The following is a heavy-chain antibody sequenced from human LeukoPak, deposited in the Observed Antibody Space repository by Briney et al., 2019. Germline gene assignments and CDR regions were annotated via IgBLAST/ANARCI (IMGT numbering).Heavy chain of an antibody. CDR3: ARLGSSWFRWFDP. D-gene: IGHD6-13*01. CDR1: GGSISSSSYY. CDR2: IYYSGST. J-gene: IGHJ5*02. V-gene: IGHV4-39*01. Sequence: SETLSLTCTVSGGSISSSSYYWGWIRQPPGKGLEWIGSIYYSGSTYYNPSLKSRVTISVDTSKNQFSLKLSSVTAADTAVYYCARLGSSWFRWFDPWGHGTLVTVSS.